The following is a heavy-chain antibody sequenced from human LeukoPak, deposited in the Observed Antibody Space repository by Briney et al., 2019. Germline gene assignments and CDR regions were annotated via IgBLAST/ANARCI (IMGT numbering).Heavy chain of an antibody. CDR1: GDSFNNYA. CDR2: IIPIFGAA. D-gene: IGHD3-10*01. J-gene: IGHJ6*03. Sequence: AAVKVSCKASGDSFNNYAINWVRQAPGQGLEWMGGIIPIFGAADYAQKFQGRVTITADKSTNTAYMELSSLRSEDTAVYYCARVGFRGYYYYYLDVWGKGTTVTVSS. CDR3: ARVGFRGYYYYYLDV. V-gene: IGHV1-69*06.